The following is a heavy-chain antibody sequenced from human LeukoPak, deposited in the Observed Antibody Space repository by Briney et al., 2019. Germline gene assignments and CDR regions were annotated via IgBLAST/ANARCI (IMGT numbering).Heavy chain of an antibody. D-gene: IGHD6-19*01. Sequence: PSETLSLTCTVSGGSISSYYWSWIRQPPGKGLEWIGYIYYSGSTNYNPSLKSRVTISVDTSKNQFSLKLSSVTAADTAVYYCARGRIAVAGARGFDYWGQGTLVTVSS. CDR1: GGSISSYY. J-gene: IGHJ4*02. V-gene: IGHV4-59*01. CDR2: IYYSGST. CDR3: ARGRIAVAGARGFDY.